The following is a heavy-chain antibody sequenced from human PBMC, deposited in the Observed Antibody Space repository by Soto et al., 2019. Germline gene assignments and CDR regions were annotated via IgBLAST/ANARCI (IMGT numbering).Heavy chain of an antibody. J-gene: IGHJ3*02. CDR3: ARDRQTESGLLNDEFDI. Sequence: SVKVSCKASGGTFSSYAISWVRQAPGQGLEWMGGIIPIFGTANYAQKFQGRVTITADKSTSTAYMELSSLRSEDTAVYYCARDRQTESGLLNDEFDIWGPGTLVTVSS. CDR1: GGTFSSYA. D-gene: IGHD1-26*01. CDR2: IIPIFGTA. V-gene: IGHV1-69*06.